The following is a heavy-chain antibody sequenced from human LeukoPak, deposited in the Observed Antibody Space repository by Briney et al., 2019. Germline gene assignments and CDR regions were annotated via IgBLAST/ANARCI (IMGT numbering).Heavy chain of an antibody. D-gene: IGHD3-3*01. J-gene: IGHJ5*02. CDR1: GFTFSTYA. CDR2: IPYDGSNK. V-gene: IGHV3-30*04. CDR3: ARDPRITIFGVVRRGWFDP. Sequence: GGSLRLSCAASGFTFSTYAMHWVRQAPGKGLEWVAVIPYDGSNKYYADSVKGRFTISRDNSKNTLYLQMNSLRAEDTAVYYCARDPRITIFGVVRRGWFDPWGQGTLVTVSS.